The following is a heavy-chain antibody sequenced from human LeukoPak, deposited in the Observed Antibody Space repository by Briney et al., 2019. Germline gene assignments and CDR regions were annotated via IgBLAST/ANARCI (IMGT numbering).Heavy chain of an antibody. CDR1: GYTFPSYD. Sequence: ASVKVSCKATGYTFPSYDVSWVRQATGQGLEWMGWMSPNSGNTGYAQKFQGRVTMTRDTSISTAYMELSSLTSEDTALYYCARGSDYGDYEDAFDIWGQGTMVTVSS. J-gene: IGHJ3*02. D-gene: IGHD4-17*01. V-gene: IGHV1-8*01. CDR3: ARGSDYGDYEDAFDI. CDR2: MSPNSGNT.